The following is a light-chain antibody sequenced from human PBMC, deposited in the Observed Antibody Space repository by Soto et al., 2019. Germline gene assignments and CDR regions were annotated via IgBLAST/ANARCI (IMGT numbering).Light chain of an antibody. CDR1: QSIGSY. V-gene: IGKV3-11*01. J-gene: IGKJ1*01. Sequence: EIVLTQSPATLSLSPGERATLSCRASQSIGSYLAWYRQKPGQAPRLLIHGASNRAPGIPARFSGSGSGTEFTLTISSLEPEDFAVYYCQQRNDWPPTWTFGQGTKV. CDR2: GAS. CDR3: QQRNDWPPTWT.